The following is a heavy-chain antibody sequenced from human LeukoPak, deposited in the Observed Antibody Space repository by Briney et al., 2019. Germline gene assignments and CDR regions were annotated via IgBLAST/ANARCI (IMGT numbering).Heavy chain of an antibody. J-gene: IGHJ5*02. V-gene: IGHV1-69*13. CDR2: IIPIFGTA. CDR3: ARAGPYYYDSTPNWFDP. D-gene: IGHD3-22*01. Sequence: EASVKVSCKASGGTFSSYAISWVRQAPGQGLEWMGGIIPIFGTANYAQKFQGRVTITADESTSTAYMELSSLRSEDTAVYYCARAGPYYYDSTPNWFDPWGQGTLVTVSS. CDR1: GGTFSSYA.